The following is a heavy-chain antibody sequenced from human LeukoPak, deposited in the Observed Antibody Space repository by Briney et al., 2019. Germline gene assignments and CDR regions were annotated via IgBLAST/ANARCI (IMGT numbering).Heavy chain of an antibody. Sequence: PSETLSLTCTVSGGSISSYYWSWIRQPAGKGLEWIGRIYTSGSTNYNPSLKSRVTMSVDTSKNQFSLKLSSVTAADTAVYYCARGSSTVLLYYFDYWGQGTLVTVSS. D-gene: IGHD2-15*01. V-gene: IGHV4-4*07. J-gene: IGHJ4*02. CDR2: IYTSGST. CDR3: ARGSSTVLLYYFDY. CDR1: GGSISSYY.